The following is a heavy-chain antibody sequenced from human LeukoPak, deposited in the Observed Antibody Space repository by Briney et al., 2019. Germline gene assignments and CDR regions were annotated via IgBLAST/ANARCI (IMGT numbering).Heavy chain of an antibody. D-gene: IGHD6-13*01. CDR3: ARDRGIAAARDLDY. CDR1: GFTFSSYA. Sequence: GGSLRLSCAASGFTFSSYAMHWVRQAPGKGLEWVAVISYDGSNKYYADSVKGRFTISRDNSKNTLYLQMNSLRAEDTAVYYCARDRGIAAARDLDYWGQGTLVTVSS. CDR2: ISYDGSNK. V-gene: IGHV3-30*04. J-gene: IGHJ4*02.